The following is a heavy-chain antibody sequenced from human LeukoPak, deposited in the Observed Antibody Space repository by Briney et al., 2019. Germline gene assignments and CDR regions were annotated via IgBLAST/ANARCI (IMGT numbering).Heavy chain of an antibody. J-gene: IGHJ6*04. CDR3: TRERYYGSGSYHYYGMDV. CDR1: GFTFGDYA. V-gene: IGHV3-49*04. D-gene: IGHD3-10*01. CDR2: IRSKAYGGTT. Sequence: GGSLRLSCTASGFTFGDYAMSGVRQAPGKGLEGVGFIRSKAYGGTTEYAASVKGRFTISRDDSKSIAYLQMNSLKTEDTAVYYCTRERYYGSGSYHYYGMDVWGKGTTVTVSS.